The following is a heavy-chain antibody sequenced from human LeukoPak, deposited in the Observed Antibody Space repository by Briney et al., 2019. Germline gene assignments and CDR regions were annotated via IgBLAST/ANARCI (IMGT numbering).Heavy chain of an antibody. CDR2: IWYGGSNK. Sequence: GRSLRLSCAASGFTFSSYGMHWVRQAPGKGLEWVAVIWYGGSNKYYADSVKGRFTISRDNSKNTLYLQMNSLRAEDTAVYYCAKDLDYWGQGTLVTVSS. CDR1: GFTFSSYG. J-gene: IGHJ4*02. V-gene: IGHV3-30*18. CDR3: AKDLDY.